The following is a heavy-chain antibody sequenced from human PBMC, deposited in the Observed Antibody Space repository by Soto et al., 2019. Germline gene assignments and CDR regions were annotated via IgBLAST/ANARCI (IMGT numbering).Heavy chain of an antibody. CDR1: GFSLTNVQKG. D-gene: IGHD3-10*01. CDR2: ILSDVEQ. J-gene: IGHJ4*02. Sequence: QVTLKESGPVLVQATETLTLTCNVSGFSLTNVQKGVARIRQPPGKALEWLAHILSDVEQSYKSSLKKRLTISQDTSKRQVVLVMTNVEPVDTATYYCARISGRFGASHFDFWGQGSSVIVSS. V-gene: IGHV2-26*01. CDR3: ARISGRFGASHFDF.